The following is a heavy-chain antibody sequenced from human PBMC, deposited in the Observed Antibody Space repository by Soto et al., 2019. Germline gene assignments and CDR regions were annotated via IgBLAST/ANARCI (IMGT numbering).Heavy chain of an antibody. J-gene: IGHJ5*02. CDR3: ARERIAVAGTGWFDP. CDR2: IIPILGIA. Sequence: QVQLVQSGAEVKKPGSSVKVSCKASGGTFSSYTISWVRQAPGQGLEWMGRIIPILGIANYAQKFQGRVTITADKSTSTAYMELSSLISEDTAVYYCARERIAVAGTGWFDPWGQGTLVTVSS. V-gene: IGHV1-69*08. CDR1: GGTFSSYT. D-gene: IGHD6-19*01.